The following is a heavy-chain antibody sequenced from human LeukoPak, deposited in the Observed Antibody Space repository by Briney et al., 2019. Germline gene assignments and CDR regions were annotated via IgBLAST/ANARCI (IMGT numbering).Heavy chain of an antibody. CDR2: ISGSGDIT. D-gene: IGHD2-15*01. CDR3: AKRGGVYCGGSSCQPPGY. Sequence: GKSLRLSCAASGITFSSNAMSWVRQAPGKGLDWVSAISGSGDITYYADSVKGRFTISRDNSKNTLYLQMNSLRAEDTAVYYCAKRGGVYCGGSSCQPPGYWGQGTLVTVSS. V-gene: IGHV3-23*01. J-gene: IGHJ4*02. CDR1: GITFSSNA.